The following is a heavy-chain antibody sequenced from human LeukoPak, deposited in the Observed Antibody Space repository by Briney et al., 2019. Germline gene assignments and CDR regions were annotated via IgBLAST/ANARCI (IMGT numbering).Heavy chain of an antibody. CDR1: GGSISSDDYY. CDR3: ARGGTLFTFFDS. J-gene: IGHJ4*02. Sequence: PSQTLSLTCTESGGSISSDDYYWNWIRQPAGRGLEWIGRIFITGNTMYIPSLESRVMMYIDTSKTQVSLRVKSVTAADTAVYYCARGGTLFTFFDSWGQGTLVT. CDR2: IFITGNT. V-gene: IGHV4-61*02.